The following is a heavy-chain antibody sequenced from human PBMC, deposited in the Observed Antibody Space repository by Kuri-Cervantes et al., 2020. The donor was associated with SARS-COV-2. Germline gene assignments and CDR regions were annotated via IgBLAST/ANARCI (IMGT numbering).Heavy chain of an antibody. Sequence: ASVKVSCKTSGYNSNVYGVTWVRQAPGQGLEWMGWVSAYGGTPTYSQKFQGRVTFSTDTFTTTSYMELRNLRSDDTAVYYCARGVPYYFDGTVSLRYYLDYWGQGTLVTVSS. CDR1: GYNSNVYG. CDR3: ARGVPYYFDGTVSLRYYLDY. J-gene: IGHJ4*02. CDR2: VSAYGGTP. V-gene: IGHV1-18*01. D-gene: IGHD3-22*01.